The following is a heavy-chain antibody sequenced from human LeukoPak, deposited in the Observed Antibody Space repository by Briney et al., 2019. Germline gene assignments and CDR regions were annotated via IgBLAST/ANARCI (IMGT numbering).Heavy chain of an antibody. V-gene: IGHV1-18*01. CDR2: ISAYNGNT. Sequence: ASVKVSCKASGYTFTSYGISWVRQAPGQGLEWMGWISAYNGNTNYAQKLQGRVTMTTDTSTSTAYMELRSLRSDDTAVYYCARAVYDYYDSSGYYYYYGMDVWGQGTTVTVSS. J-gene: IGHJ6*02. CDR3: ARAVYDYYDSSGYYYYYGMDV. D-gene: IGHD3-22*01. CDR1: GYTFTSYG.